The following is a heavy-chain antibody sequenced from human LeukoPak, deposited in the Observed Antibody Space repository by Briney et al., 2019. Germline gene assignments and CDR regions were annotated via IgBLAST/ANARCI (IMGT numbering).Heavy chain of an antibody. J-gene: IGHJ6*02. Sequence: PGGSLRLSCVASGFTFSDYVIHWVRQAPGKGLEWVAVISFDLNSKYYSDSVKGRFTISRDNAKNSLYLQMNSLRAEDTALYHCARAGDILTGYNYGMDVWGQGTTVTVSS. CDR1: GFTFSDYV. CDR3: ARAGDILTGYNYGMDV. D-gene: IGHD3-9*01. V-gene: IGHV3-30-3*01. CDR2: ISFDLNSK.